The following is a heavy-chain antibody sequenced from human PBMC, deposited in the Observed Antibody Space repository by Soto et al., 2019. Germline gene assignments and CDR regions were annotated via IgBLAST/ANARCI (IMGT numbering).Heavy chain of an antibody. CDR2: INHVGGT. CDR3: VRIRYQLPSSVLWLDP. V-gene: IGHV4-34*01. D-gene: IGHD3-16*01. Sequence: PSETLSLTCAVYGGFLSESYWTWIRQPPGKGLEWIGEINHVGGTNYNPSLKSRVTMSVDTSQYQFSLRLISVTAADTAMYFCVRIRYQLPSSVLWLDPWGQGTPVTVSS. CDR1: GGFLSESY. J-gene: IGHJ5*02.